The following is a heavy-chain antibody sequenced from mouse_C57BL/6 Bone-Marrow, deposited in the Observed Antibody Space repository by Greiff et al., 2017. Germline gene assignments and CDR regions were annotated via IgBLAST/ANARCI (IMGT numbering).Heavy chain of an antibody. D-gene: IGHD1-1*01. CDR3: ARLELDSSIGDWYFDV. CDR2: IYPRGGST. J-gene: IGHJ1*03. CDR1: GYTFTSYD. Sequence: QVQLQQSGPELVKPGASVKLSCKASGYTFTSYDINWVKQRPGQGLEWIGWIYPRGGSTKYNEKFKGKATLTVDTSSSTAYMELHSLTSEDSAVYFCARLELDSSIGDWYFDVWGTGTTVTVSS. V-gene: IGHV1-85*01.